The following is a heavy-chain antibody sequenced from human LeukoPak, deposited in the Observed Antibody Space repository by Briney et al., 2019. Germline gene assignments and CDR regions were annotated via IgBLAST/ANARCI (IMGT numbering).Heavy chain of an antibody. Sequence: SVKVSCKASGGTFSSYAISWVRQAPGQGLEWMGGIIPIFGTANYAQKFQGRVTITTDESTSTAYMELSSLRSEDTAVYYCASGGYSYGPYYFDYWGQGTLVTVSS. V-gene: IGHV1-69*05. D-gene: IGHD5-18*01. CDR3: ASGGYSYGPYYFDY. J-gene: IGHJ4*02. CDR1: GGTFSSYA. CDR2: IIPIFGTA.